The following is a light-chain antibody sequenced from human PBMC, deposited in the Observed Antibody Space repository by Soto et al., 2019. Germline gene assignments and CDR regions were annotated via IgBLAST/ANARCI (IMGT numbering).Light chain of an antibody. CDR3: QQYNSYSLWT. CDR1: QSISSW. CDR2: KAS. J-gene: IGKJ1*01. V-gene: IGKV1-5*03. Sequence: QSPSTLSASVGDRVTITCRASQSISSWLAWYQQKPGKAPKLLIYKASSLESGVPSRFSGSGSGTEFTLTISSLQPDDFATYYCQQYNSYSLWTFGQGTKVDIK.